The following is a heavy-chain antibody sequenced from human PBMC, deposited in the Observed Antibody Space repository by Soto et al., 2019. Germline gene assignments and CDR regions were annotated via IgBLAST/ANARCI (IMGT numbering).Heavy chain of an antibody. Sequence: VGSLRLSCAASGFTFSSYGMHWVRQAPGKGLEWVAVISYDGSNKYYADSVKGRFTIFRDNSKNTLYLQMNSLRAEDTAVYYCAKGGMVYASTPDYWGQGTLVTVSS. CDR3: AKGGMVYASTPDY. CDR2: ISYDGSNK. CDR1: GFTFSSYG. D-gene: IGHD2-8*01. V-gene: IGHV3-30*18. J-gene: IGHJ4*02.